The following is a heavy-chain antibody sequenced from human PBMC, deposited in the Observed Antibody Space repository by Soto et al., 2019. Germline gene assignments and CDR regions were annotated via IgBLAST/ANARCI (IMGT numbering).Heavy chain of an antibody. Sequence: GGSLRLSCAASGFTFSSYWMSWVRQAPGKGLEWVANIKQDGSEKYYVDSVKGRFTIPRDNAKNSLYLQMNSLRAEDTAVYYRARRRAPLDCSSTSCPFYYYYYYYMDVWGKGTTVTVSS. CDR1: GFTFSSYW. CDR2: IKQDGSEK. J-gene: IGHJ6*03. CDR3: ARRRAPLDCSSTSCPFYYYYYYYMDV. V-gene: IGHV3-7*01. D-gene: IGHD2-2*01.